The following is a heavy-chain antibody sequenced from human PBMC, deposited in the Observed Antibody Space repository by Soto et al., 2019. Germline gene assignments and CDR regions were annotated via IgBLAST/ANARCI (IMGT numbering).Heavy chain of an antibody. V-gene: IGHV3-74*01. D-gene: IGHD3-10*01. CDR3: ASDLSGRADV. CDR1: GFSFSSYW. Sequence: GGSLRLSCAASGFSFSSYWMHWVRQVPGKGLVWVARMNEDGGTTDYADSVKGRFTISRDNAKNTLYLQMNSLRVEDTAVYYCASDLSGRADVWGQGTTVTVPS. CDR2: MNEDGGTT. J-gene: IGHJ6*02.